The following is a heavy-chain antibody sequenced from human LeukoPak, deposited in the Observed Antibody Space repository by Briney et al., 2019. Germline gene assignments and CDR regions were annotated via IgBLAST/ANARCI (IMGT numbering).Heavy chain of an antibody. V-gene: IGHV3-48*03. Sequence: GGSLRLSCAASAFTFSSYELYWVRQATGKGLEWISYISSSSTIIKYADSVRGRFTISRDDARESLYLQMSSLRADDTAIYYCGASRQYVGAFDIWGQGTLVTVSS. CDR2: ISSSSTII. CDR1: AFTFSSYE. J-gene: IGHJ3*02. D-gene: IGHD3-16*01. CDR3: GASRQYVGAFDI.